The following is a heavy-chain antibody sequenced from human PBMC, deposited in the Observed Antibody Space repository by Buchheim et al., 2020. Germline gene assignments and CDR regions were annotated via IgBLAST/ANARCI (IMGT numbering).Heavy chain of an antibody. CDR3: ARDGDPGGY. J-gene: IGHJ4*02. V-gene: IGHV4-4*02. CDR1: GGSISSSNW. Sequence: QLQLQESGPGLVKPSGTLSLTCAVSGGSISSSNWCSWVRQPPGKGLEWLGLIYLIGTTTYNPSLKSRFTFSVDKSKNHFSLKMSAVTAADTAVYYCARDGDPGGYWGQGTL. D-gene: IGHD2-21*02. CDR2: IYLIGTT.